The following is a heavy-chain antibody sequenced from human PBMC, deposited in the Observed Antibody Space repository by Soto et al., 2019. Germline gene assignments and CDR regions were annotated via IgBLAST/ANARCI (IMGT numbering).Heavy chain of an antibody. D-gene: IGHD2-2*03. CDR1: GFTFSNYG. CDR2: ISNSGTTT. Sequence: EVQLVESGGDLVQPGGSLRLSCVGSGFTFSNYGMNWVRQGPGKGLEWLSSISNSGTTTYYADSVRGRFTISRDNAKNSLYLQMNSLRDEDLAVYYCARDGYCVSSCCSFLPDVWGQGTTVTVSS. V-gene: IGHV3-48*02. J-gene: IGHJ6*02. CDR3: ARDGYCVSSCCSFLPDV.